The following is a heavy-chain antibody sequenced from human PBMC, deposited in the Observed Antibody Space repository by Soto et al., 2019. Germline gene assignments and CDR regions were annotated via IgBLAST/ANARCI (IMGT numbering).Heavy chain of an antibody. CDR3: ARREVGTTLDFDY. CDR1: GYSLSSYG. D-gene: IGHD1-26*01. J-gene: IGHJ4*02. V-gene: IGHV1-18*01. CDR2: ISAYNGNT. Sequence: QVQLVQSGAEVKKTWASVKVSCKASGYSLSSYGISWVRQAPGQGLEWLVWISAYNGNTKYAQKLQGRVTMTTDTSTSTAYMELRSMRSDETAVYYCARREVGTTLDFDYWGQGTLVTVSS.